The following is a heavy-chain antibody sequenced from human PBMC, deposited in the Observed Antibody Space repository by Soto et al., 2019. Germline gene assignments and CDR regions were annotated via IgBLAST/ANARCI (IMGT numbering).Heavy chain of an antibody. J-gene: IGHJ4*02. CDR3: VKDHCGGDCYSNPYFDY. D-gene: IGHD2-21*02. CDR1: GFTFSTYG. V-gene: IGHV3-33*06. Sequence: QVQLVESGGGVVQPGRSLRLSCAASGFTFSTYGIHWVRQAPGKGLEWLAVIWYDGSKKYYADSVQGRFTISRDNSKNTGDLQMNSLRAEDMAVYYCVKDHCGGDCYSNPYFDYWGQGTLVTVSS. CDR2: IWYDGSKK.